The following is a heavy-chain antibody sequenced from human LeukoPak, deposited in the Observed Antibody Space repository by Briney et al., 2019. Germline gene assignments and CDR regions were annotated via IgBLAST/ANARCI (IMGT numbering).Heavy chain of an antibody. Sequence: GASVKVSCRASGDTFSSYYMHWVRQAPGQGLEWMGIINPSGGSISYAQKFQGRVTMTRDMSTSTVYMELSSLRSEDTAVYYCARDFNYYGSGNYYHPLYFDYWGQGTLVTVSS. CDR2: INPSGGSI. D-gene: IGHD3-10*01. CDR1: GDTFSSYY. J-gene: IGHJ4*02. CDR3: ARDFNYYGSGNYYHPLYFDY. V-gene: IGHV1-46*01.